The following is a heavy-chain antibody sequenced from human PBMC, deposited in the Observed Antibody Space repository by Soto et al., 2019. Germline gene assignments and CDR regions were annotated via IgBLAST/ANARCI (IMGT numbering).Heavy chain of an antibody. CDR1: GYTFTGYY. D-gene: IGHD5-18*01. V-gene: IGHV1-2*04. Sequence: ASVKVSCKASGYTFTGYYMHWVRQAPGQGLEWMGWINPNSGGTNYAQKFQGWVTMTRDTSISTAYMELSRLRSDDTAVYYCARQLWGAYYYYGMDVWGQGTKVTVSS. J-gene: IGHJ6*02. CDR2: INPNSGGT. CDR3: ARQLWGAYYYYGMDV.